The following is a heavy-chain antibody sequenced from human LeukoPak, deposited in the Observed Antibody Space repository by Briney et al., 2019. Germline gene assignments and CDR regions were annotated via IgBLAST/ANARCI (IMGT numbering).Heavy chain of an antibody. CDR1: GGSVSSGSYY. CDR2: IYYSGST. Sequence: PSETLSLTCTVSGGSVSSGSYYWSRIRRPPGKGLEWIGYIYYSGSTNYNPSLKSRVTISVDTSKNQFSLKLSSVTAADTAVYYCASNLSGSYYNWFDPWGQGTLVTVSS. CDR3: ASNLSGSYYNWFDP. D-gene: IGHD1-26*01. J-gene: IGHJ5*02. V-gene: IGHV4-61*01.